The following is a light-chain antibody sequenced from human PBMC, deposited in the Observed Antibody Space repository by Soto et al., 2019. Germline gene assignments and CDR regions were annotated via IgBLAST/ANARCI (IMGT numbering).Light chain of an antibody. CDR2: GAS. V-gene: IGKV3-15*01. CDR3: QQCNNWPRT. J-gene: IGKJ1*01. Sequence: EIVMTQSPATLSVSPGERATLSCRASQSVSSNLAWYQQKPGQALRLLIYGASTRATGIPARFSGSGSGTEFTLTISSLQSEDFAVYYCQQCNNWPRTFGQGTKVEIK. CDR1: QSVSSN.